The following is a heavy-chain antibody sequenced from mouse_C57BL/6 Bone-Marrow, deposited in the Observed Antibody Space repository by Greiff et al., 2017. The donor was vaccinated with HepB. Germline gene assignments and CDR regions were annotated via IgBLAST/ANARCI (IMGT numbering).Heavy chain of an antibody. D-gene: IGHD1-1*01. CDR1: GYSFTGYY. V-gene: IGHV1-43*01. CDR2: INPSTGGT. Sequence: EVQLQQSGPELVKPGASVKISCKASGYSFTGYYMHWVKQSSEKSLEWIGEINPSTGGTSYNQKFKGKATLTVDKSSSTAYMQLKSLTSEDSAVYYCARGGILFFITTVPSDWGQGTLVTVSA. CDR3: ARGGILFFITTVPSD. J-gene: IGHJ3*01.